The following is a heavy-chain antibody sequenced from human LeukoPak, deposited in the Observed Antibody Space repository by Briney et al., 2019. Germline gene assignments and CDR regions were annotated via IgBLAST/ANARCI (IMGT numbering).Heavy chain of an antibody. CDR1: GGSISSYY. D-gene: IGHD3-3*01. J-gene: IGHJ4*02. Sequence: SETLSLTCTVSGGSISSYYWSWIRQPPGKGLEWIGYIYYSGSTNYNPSLKSRVTVSVDTSKNQFSLKLSSVTAADTAVYYCARSYDFWSGFDYWGQGTLVTVSS. CDR3: ARSYDFWSGFDY. V-gene: IGHV4-59*08. CDR2: IYYSGST.